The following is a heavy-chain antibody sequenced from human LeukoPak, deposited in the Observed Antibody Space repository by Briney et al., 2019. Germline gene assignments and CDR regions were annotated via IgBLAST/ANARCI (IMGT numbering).Heavy chain of an antibody. Sequence: GGSLRLSGAASGFTFSSYSMNWVRQAPGKGLEWVSYISSSSTIYYADSVKGRFTISRDNAKNSLYLQMNSLRAEDTAVYYCARDRGGFGDPNAYYYYYGMDVWGQGTTVTVSS. V-gene: IGHV3-48*04. CDR2: ISSSSTI. CDR1: GFTFSSYS. D-gene: IGHD3-10*01. J-gene: IGHJ6*02. CDR3: ARDRGGFGDPNAYYYYYGMDV.